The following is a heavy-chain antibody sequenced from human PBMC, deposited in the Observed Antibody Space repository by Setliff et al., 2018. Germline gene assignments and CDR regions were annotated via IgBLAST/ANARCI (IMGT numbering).Heavy chain of an antibody. Sequence: SETLSLTCTVSGGSISSSSYYWGWIRQPPGRGLEWIGRIYTSGSTHYNPSLQSPVTISVDTSKNPFSLKLSSVTAADTAVYYCARDGFEIVVVPAAIYYYYYMDVWGKGTTVTVSS. CDR3: ARDGFEIVVVPAAIYYYYYMDV. D-gene: IGHD2-2*01. V-gene: IGHV4-39*07. CDR1: GGSISSSSYY. J-gene: IGHJ6*03. CDR2: IYTSGST.